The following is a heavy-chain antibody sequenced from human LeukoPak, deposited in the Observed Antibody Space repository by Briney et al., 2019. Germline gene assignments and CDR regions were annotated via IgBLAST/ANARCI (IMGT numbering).Heavy chain of an antibody. V-gene: IGHV4-59*01. Sequence: PSETLSLTCTVSGGSISSYYWSWIRQPPGKGLEWIGYIYYSGSTNYNPSLKSRVTISVDTSKNQFSLKLSSVTAADTAVYYCAKKRDAFDIWAKGKMVTVSS. CDR2: IYYSGST. CDR1: GGSISSYY. CDR3: AKKRDAFDI. J-gene: IGHJ3*02.